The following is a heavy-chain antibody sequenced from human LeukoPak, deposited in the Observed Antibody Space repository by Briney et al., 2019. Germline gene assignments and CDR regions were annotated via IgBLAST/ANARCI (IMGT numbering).Heavy chain of an antibody. CDR3: VKLPYSDTSDYDVDY. CDR1: GFTFSTSA. Sequence: GGSLRLSCSASGFTFSTSAVHWVRQAPGKGLEYVSAISSNGGSTYYAGSVKGRFTISRDNSKNTLSLQMSSLRPEDTAVYYCVKLPYSDTSDYDVDYWGQGTLVTVSS. J-gene: IGHJ4*02. V-gene: IGHV3-64D*06. CDR2: ISSNGGST. D-gene: IGHD3-22*01.